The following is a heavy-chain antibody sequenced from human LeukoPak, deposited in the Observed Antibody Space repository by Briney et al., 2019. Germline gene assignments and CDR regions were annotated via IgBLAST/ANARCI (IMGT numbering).Heavy chain of an antibody. V-gene: IGHV3-53*01. CDR3: ASVGPPFDY. CDR2: IYSGGST. Sequence: GGSLRLSCAASGFIFSNYAIHWVRQAPGKGLEWVSVIYSGGSTYYADSVKGRFAISRDKSKNTLYLQMNSLRAEDTAVYYCASVGPPFDYWGQGTLVTVSS. CDR1: GFIFSNYA. J-gene: IGHJ4*02.